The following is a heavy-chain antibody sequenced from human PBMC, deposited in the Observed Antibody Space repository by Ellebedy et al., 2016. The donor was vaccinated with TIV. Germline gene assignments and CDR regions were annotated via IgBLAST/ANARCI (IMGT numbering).Heavy chain of an antibody. CDR1: GLTFSSHW. D-gene: IGHD1-26*01. V-gene: IGHV3-74*01. CDR2: IKGDGSSV. CDR3: VRDGVGAPPFDY. Sequence: GESLKISCAASGLTFSSHWMHWVRQAPGKGLVWVSRIKGDGSSVDYADSVRGRFIISRDNAKDTVSLQMNSLRAEDTAVYYCVRDGVGAPPFDYWGQGITVTVSS. J-gene: IGHJ4*02.